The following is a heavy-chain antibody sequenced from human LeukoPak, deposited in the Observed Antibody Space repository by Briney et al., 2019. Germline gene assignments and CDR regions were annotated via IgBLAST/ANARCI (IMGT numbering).Heavy chain of an antibody. J-gene: IGHJ4*02. CDR2: ISSSSSYI. CDR1: GFTFSSYS. D-gene: IGHD6-6*01. V-gene: IGHV3-21*01. Sequence: GGSLRLSCAASGFTFSSYSMNWVRQAPGKGLEWVSSISSSSSYIYYADSVKGRFTISRDSAKNSLYLQMNSLRAEDTAVYYCARDGPRYSSSPPDYWGQGTLVTVSS. CDR3: ARDGPRYSSSPPDY.